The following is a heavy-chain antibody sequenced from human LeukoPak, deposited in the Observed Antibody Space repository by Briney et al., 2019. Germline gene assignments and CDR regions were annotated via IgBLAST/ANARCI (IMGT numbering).Heavy chain of an antibody. CDR2: ISAYNGNT. CDR1: GYTFTSYG. V-gene: IGHV1-18*01. D-gene: IGHD5-12*01. CDR3: ARGSLRIVATTGGYFDY. Sequence: ASVKVSCKASGYTFTSYGISWVRQAPGQGLEWMGWISAYNGNTNYAQKLQGRVTMTTDTSTSTAYMELRSLRSDDTAVYYCARGSLRIVATTGGYFDYWGQGTLVTVSS. J-gene: IGHJ4*02.